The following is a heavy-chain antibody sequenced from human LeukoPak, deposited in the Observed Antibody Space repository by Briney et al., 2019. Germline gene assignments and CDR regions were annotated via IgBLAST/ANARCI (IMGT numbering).Heavy chain of an antibody. D-gene: IGHD2-15*01. CDR1: GYSFTSYW. J-gene: IGHJ6*02. CDR2: IYPGDSDT. V-gene: IGHV5-51*01. CDR3: ARSRRLGYCSGGSCYHYYYGMDV. Sequence: GESLKISCKGSGYSFTSYWIGWVRQMPGKGLEWMGIIYPGDSDTKYSPSFQGQVTISADKSISTAYLQWSSLKASDTAMYYCARSRRLGYCSGGSCYHYYYGMDVWGQGTTVTVSS.